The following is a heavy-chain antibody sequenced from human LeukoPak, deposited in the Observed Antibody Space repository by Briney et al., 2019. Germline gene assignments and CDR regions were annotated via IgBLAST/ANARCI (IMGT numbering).Heavy chain of an antibody. CDR2: MSSDGSNQ. V-gene: IGHV3-30*03. Sequence: GGSLRLSCAASGFTFSSYGMHWVRQAPGKGLEWVAVMSSDGSNQDYGDSVKGRLTISRDNSKNTLYLQMNSLRPDDTAVYYCASGASSGWYYFDYWGQGTLVTVSS. J-gene: IGHJ4*02. D-gene: IGHD6-19*01. CDR1: GFTFSSYG. CDR3: ASGASSGWYYFDY.